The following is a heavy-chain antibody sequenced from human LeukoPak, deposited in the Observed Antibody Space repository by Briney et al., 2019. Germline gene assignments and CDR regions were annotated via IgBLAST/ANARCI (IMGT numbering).Heavy chain of an antibody. J-gene: IGHJ6*02. CDR3: ARGSSSWPYYYYYGMDV. D-gene: IGHD6-13*01. Sequence: GGSLRLSCAASGFTFSSYGIHWVRQAPGKGLEWVAVIWYDGSNKYYADSVKGRFTISRDNSKNTLYLQMNSLRAEDTAVYYCARGSSSWPYYYYYGMDVWGQGTTVTVSS. V-gene: IGHV3-33*01. CDR1: GFTFSSYG. CDR2: IWYDGSNK.